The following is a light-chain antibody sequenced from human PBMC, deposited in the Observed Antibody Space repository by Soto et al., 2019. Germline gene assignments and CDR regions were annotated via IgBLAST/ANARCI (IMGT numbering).Light chain of an antibody. V-gene: IGLV2-14*01. CDR3: VSYTCRSFYV. CDR2: EVN. CDR1: SADVGGYNY. J-gene: IGLJ1*01. Sequence: QPASVSGSPGRSITLSCAGTSADVGGYNYDSWYQHLPGKAPQLLIHEVNNRPAGVCFRFSGFKSRDTASLTISGLQADDEGIYYCVSYTCRSFYVFGTGTKVTVL.